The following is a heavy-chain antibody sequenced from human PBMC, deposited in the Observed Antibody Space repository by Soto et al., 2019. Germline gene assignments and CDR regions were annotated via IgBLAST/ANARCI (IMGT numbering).Heavy chain of an antibody. V-gene: IGHV3-64*01. J-gene: IGHJ4*02. CDR3: ARRGYGLYLDY. D-gene: IGHD3-10*01. CDR1: GFTFSSYA. CDR2: ISGNGGST. Sequence: EVQLVESGGGLVQPGGSLRLSCAASGFTFSSYAMHWVRQAPGKGLEYVSVISGNGGSTYYANSVKGRFTISRDNSKNTLYLKMGSLRADDMAVYYCARRGYGLYLDYWGQGTLVTVSS.